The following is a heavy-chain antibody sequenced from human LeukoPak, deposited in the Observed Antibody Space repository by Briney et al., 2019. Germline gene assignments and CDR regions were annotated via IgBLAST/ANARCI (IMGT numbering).Heavy chain of an antibody. J-gene: IGHJ1*01. D-gene: IGHD6-19*01. Sequence: GGSLRLSCAASGSTFDDYAMHWVRQAPGKGLEWVSGISWNSGTIGYADSVKGRFTISRDNAKKSLYLQMNSLRVEDMALYYCAKDTGGWPKDFQHWGQGTLVTVSS. V-gene: IGHV3-9*03. CDR3: AKDTGGWPKDFQH. CDR2: ISWNSGTI. CDR1: GSTFDDYA.